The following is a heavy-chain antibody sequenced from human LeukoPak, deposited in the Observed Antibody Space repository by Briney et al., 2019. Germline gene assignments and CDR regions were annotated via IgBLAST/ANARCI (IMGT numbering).Heavy chain of an antibody. CDR1: GYSISNGYY. J-gene: IGHJ4*02. CDR3: ARRHSSGWFYY. D-gene: IGHD6-19*01. CDR2: IYRSGST. V-gene: IGHV4-38-2*02. Sequence: ASETLSLTCTVSGYSISNGYYWDWIRQPPGRGLEWIGNIYRSGSTSYNPSLKSRVTISVDTSKNQFSPKVNSVTAADTAVYYCARRHSSGWFYYWGQGTLVTVSS.